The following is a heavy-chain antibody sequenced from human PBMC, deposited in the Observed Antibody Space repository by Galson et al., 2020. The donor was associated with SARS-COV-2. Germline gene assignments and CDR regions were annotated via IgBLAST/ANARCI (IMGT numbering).Heavy chain of an antibody. CDR1: GGTFSSYA. V-gene: IGHV1-69*13. Sequence: SVKVSCKASGGTFSSYAISWVRQAPGQGLDWRGGIIPTFGPANYAQNFQGRATITAAESTSTAYMERSSLRSEDTAVYYCARGALLTRNTAIAYYFDYWGQGTLVTVSS. CDR2: IIPTFGPA. CDR3: ARGALLTRNTAIAYYFDY. D-gene: IGHD5-18*01. J-gene: IGHJ4*02.